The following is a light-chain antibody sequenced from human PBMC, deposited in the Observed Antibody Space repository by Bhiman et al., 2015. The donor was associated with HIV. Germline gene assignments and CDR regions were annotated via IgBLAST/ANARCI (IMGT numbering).Light chain of an antibody. Sequence: QSVLTQPPSVSAAPGQKVTISCSGSSSNIGNNYVSWYQQLPETAPKLLIYENNKRPSGIPDRFSGSKSGTSATLGITGLQTGDEADYYCGTWHSALSGGGVFGTGTRVTVL. J-gene: IGLJ1*01. CDR3: GTWHSALSGGGV. V-gene: IGLV1-51*02. CDR1: SSNIGNNY. CDR2: ENN.